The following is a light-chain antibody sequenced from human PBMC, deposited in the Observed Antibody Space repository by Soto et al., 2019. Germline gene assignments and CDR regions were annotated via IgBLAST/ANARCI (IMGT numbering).Light chain of an antibody. CDR2: DTS. CDR3: QQYRT. CDR1: QSISSVSSW. V-gene: IGKV1-5*01. Sequence: DIQMTQSPSTLSASVGDRVTITCRASQSISSVSSWLAWYQQKPGKAPKLLIYDTSSLESGVSSRFSGSGSGAEFTLTISSLQPNDFATYYCQQYRTFGQGTKVDI. J-gene: IGKJ1*01.